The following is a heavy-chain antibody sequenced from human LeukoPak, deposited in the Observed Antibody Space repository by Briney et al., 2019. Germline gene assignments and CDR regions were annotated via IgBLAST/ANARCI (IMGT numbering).Heavy chain of an antibody. CDR3: AKGSEGYYYDSSGYRHFDY. CDR1: GFTVSTNY. J-gene: IGHJ4*02. D-gene: IGHD3-22*01. V-gene: IGHV3-53*01. Sequence: GGSLRLSCAASGFTVSTNYMNWVRQAPGKGLEWVSVIYGGGSTYYADSVKGRFTISRDNSKNTLYLQMNSLRAEDTAVYYCAKGSEGYYYDSSGYRHFDYWGQGTLVTVSS. CDR2: IYGGGST.